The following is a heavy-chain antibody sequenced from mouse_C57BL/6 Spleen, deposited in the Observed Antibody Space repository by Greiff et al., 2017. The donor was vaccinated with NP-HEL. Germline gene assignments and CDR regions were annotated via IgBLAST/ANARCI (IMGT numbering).Heavy chain of an antibody. V-gene: IGHV1-81*01. D-gene: IGHD1-1*01. CDR2: IYPRSGNT. Sequence: LQESGAELARPGASVKLSCKASGYTFTSYGISWVKQRTGQGLEWIGEIYPRSGNTYYNEKFKGKATLTADKSSSTAYMELRSLTSEDSAVYFCARSITTVVATDDYFDYWGQGTTLTVSS. CDR3: ARSITTVVATDDYFDY. CDR1: GYTFTSYG. J-gene: IGHJ2*01.